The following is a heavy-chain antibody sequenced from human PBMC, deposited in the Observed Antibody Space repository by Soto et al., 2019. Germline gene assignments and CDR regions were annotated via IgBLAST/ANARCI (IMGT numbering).Heavy chain of an antibody. CDR2: ISGSGGST. J-gene: IGHJ6*02. D-gene: IGHD2-8*02. CDR3: AKSTRTGGTFPYYGMDV. Sequence: GGSLRLSCAGSGFTFSSYAMSWVRQAPGKGLKWVSAISGSGGSTYYADSVKGRFTISRDNSKNTLYLQMNSLRAEDTAIYYCAKSTRTGGTFPYYGMDVWGQGTTFT. CDR1: GFTFSSYA. V-gene: IGHV3-23*01.